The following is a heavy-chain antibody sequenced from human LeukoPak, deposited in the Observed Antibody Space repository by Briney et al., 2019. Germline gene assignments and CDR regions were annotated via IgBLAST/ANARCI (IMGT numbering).Heavy chain of an antibody. CDR1: GYTFTGYY. V-gene: IGHV1-2*06. D-gene: IGHD3-22*01. J-gene: IGHJ3*02. Sequence: ASVKVSCKASGYTFTGYYMHWVRQAPGQGREWMGRINPNSGGTNYAQKFQGRVTMTRDTSISTAYMELSRLRSDDTAVYYCARDRVYGYYYDSSGYSVHAFDIWGQGTMVTVSS. CDR2: INPNSGGT. CDR3: ARDRVYGYYYDSSGYSVHAFDI.